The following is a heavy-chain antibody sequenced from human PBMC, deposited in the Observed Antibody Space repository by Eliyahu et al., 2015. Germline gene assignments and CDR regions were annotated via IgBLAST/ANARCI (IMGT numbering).Heavy chain of an antibody. Sequence: QVQLVQSGAEVKKPGSSXKVSCXASGGTFSSYAXSWVRQAPGQGLEWMGRIIPILGIANYAQKFQGRVTITADKSTSTAYMELSSLRSEDTAVYYCARDVAYGDYGGDWENWGQGTLVTVSS. CDR2: IIPILGIA. J-gene: IGHJ4*02. CDR1: GGTFSSYA. V-gene: IGHV1-69*09. D-gene: IGHD4-17*01. CDR3: ARDVAYGDYGGDWEN.